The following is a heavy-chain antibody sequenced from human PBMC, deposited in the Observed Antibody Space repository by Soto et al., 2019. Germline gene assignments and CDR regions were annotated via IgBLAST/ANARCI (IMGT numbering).Heavy chain of an antibody. CDR3: ARVRVVVGLYYYGMDV. CDR2: IYHSGST. Sequence: SETLSLTCAVSGGSISSSNWWSWVRQPPGKGLEWIGEIYHSGSTNYNPSLKSRVTISVDKSKNQFSLKLSSVAAADTAVYYCARVRVVVGLYYYGMDVWGQGTTVTVSS. D-gene: IGHD2-15*01. J-gene: IGHJ6*02. V-gene: IGHV4-4*02. CDR1: GGSISSSNW.